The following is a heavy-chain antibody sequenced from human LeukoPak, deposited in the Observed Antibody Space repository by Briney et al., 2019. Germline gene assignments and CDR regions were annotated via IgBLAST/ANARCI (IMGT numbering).Heavy chain of an antibody. J-gene: IGHJ6*02. V-gene: IGHV1-2*02. Sequence: ASVKVSCKASGYTFTGYYMHWERQAPGQGLEWMGWINPNSGGTNYAQKFQGRVTMTRDTSISTAYMELSRLRSDDTAVYYCARSTWIQLWYGDYYGMDVWGQGTTVTVSS. CDR2: INPNSGGT. CDR3: ARSTWIQLWYGDYYGMDV. D-gene: IGHD5-18*01. CDR1: GYTFTGYY.